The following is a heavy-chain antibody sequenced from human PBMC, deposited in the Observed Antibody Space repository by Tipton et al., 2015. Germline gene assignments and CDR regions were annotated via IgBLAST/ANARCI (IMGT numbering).Heavy chain of an antibody. J-gene: IGHJ2*01. CDR2: IDYTGRT. D-gene: IGHD1-26*01. V-gene: IGHV4-59*01. CDR3: ARYSWGYWYFDL. CDR1: GDFISTYH. Sequence: TLSLTCSLSGDFISTYHWTWIRQPPEKEMEWIGYIDYTGRTKYSPSLKSRVTISVDTPKNQFSLKLSSVTAADTAVYYCARYSWGYWYFDLWGRGTLVSVSS.